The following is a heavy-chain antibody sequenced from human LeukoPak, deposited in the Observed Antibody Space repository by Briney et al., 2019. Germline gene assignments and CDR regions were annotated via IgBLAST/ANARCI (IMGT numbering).Heavy chain of an antibody. D-gene: IGHD5-18*01. J-gene: IGHJ6*02. CDR3: ARVIQPTGRYYYGMDV. V-gene: IGHV3-30-3*01. Sequence: PGGSLRLSCAPSRFTPTSHPTHPLPQAPGKGLEWVAVISYDGSNKYYADSVKGRFTISRDNSKNTLYLQMNSLRAEDTAVYYCARVIQPTGRYYYGMDVWGQGTTVTVSS. CDR1: RFTPTSHP. CDR2: ISYDGSNK.